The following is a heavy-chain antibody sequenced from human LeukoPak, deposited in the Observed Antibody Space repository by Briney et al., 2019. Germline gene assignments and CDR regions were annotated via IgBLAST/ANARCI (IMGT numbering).Heavy chain of an antibody. CDR2: ISNSSSTI. V-gene: IGHV3-48*01. Sequence: GRSLRLSCASSGFTYSSYSMNWARQAPGKGLEGVSYISNSSSTIYYAESVKGHFTISRDNAKNSLYLQMNSLRADDTAVYYCARLAYMDTAMEIDYWGQGTLVTVSS. CDR1: GFTYSSYS. CDR3: ARLAYMDTAMEIDY. J-gene: IGHJ4*02. D-gene: IGHD5-18*01.